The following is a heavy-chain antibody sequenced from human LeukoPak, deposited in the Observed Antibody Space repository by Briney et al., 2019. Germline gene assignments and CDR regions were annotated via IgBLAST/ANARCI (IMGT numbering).Heavy chain of an antibody. J-gene: IGHJ6*03. CDR3: AKGGGSNPYYYYYMDV. V-gene: IGHV3-23*01. Sequence: GGSLRLSCAASGFTFSSYAMSWVRQAPGKGLEWVSAISGSGGSTYYADSVKGRFTISRDNSKNTLYLQMNSLRAEDTAVYYCAKGGGSNPYYYYYMDVWGKGTTVTVSS. CDR1: GFTFSSYA. D-gene: IGHD3-16*01. CDR2: ISGSGGST.